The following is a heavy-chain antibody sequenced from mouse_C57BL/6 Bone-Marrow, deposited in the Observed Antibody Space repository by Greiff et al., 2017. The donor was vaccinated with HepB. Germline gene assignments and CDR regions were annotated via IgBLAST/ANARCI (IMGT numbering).Heavy chain of an antibody. D-gene: IGHD2-3*01. CDR3: ALYDGSDY. CDR1: GYTFTSYW. Sequence: VQLKQPGAELVKPGASVKLSCKASGYTFTSYWMHWVKQRPGRGLEWIGRIDPANGNTKYAPKFQGKATITADTSSNTAYLQLSSLTSEDTAIYYCALYDGSDYWGQGTTLTVSS. J-gene: IGHJ2*01. CDR2: IDPANGNT. V-gene: IGHV14-3*01.